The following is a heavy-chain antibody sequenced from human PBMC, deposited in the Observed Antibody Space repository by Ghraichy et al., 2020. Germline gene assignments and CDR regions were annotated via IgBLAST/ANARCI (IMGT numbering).Heavy chain of an antibody. J-gene: IGHJ3*02. Sequence: GGSLRLSCAASGFTVSSNYMSWVRQAPGKGLEWVSVIYSGGSTYYADSVKGRFTISRDNSKNTLYLQMNSLRAEDTAVYYCARDRDYYGSGSYYPRAFDIWGQGTMVTVSS. CDR1: GFTVSSNY. CDR3: ARDRDYYGSGSYYPRAFDI. CDR2: IYSGGST. D-gene: IGHD3-10*01. V-gene: IGHV3-66*02.